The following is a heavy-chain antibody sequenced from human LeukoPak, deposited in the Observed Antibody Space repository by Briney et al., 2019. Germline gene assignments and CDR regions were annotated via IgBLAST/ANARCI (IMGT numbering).Heavy chain of an antibody. CDR1: GGSISSYY. CDR3: ASAPAYYDFWSGYYSGAYFDY. CDR2: IYYSGST. Sequence: SETLSLTCTVSGGSISSYYWSWIRQPPGKGLEWIGYIYYSGSTNYNPSLQSRVTISVDTSKNQFSLKLSSVTAADTAVYYCASAPAYYDFWSGYYSGAYFDYWGQGTLVTVSS. V-gene: IGHV4-59*01. J-gene: IGHJ4*02. D-gene: IGHD3-3*01.